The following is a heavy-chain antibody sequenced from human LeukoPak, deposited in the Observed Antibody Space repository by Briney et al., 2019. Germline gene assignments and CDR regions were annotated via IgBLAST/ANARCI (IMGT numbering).Heavy chain of an antibody. J-gene: IGHJ4*02. V-gene: IGHV3-30-3*01. CDR1: GFTFRNYV. Sequence: GGSLRLSCAAPGFTFRNYVIHWVRQAPGKGLEWVAVTSSDLNVKLYADSVKGRFTISRDNSGSTLYLQMNSLRPEDTAIYYCAREGYYGSGSPPSLYFDYWGQGTLVTVSS. CDR3: AREGYYGSGSPPSLYFDY. CDR2: TSSDLNVK. D-gene: IGHD3-10*01.